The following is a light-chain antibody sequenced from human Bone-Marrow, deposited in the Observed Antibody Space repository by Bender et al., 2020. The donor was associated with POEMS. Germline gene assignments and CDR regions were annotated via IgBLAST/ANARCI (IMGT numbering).Light chain of an antibody. V-gene: IGLV2-8*01. Sequence: QSALTQPPSASGSPGQSVTISCTGTSSDVGGYDYVSWYQQHPGKAPKLMIYEVTKRPSGVPDRFSGSKFGNTASLTVSGLQGEDEADYYCSSYADSNNLIFGGGTKLTVL. CDR3: SSYADSNNLI. CDR1: SSDVGGYDY. J-gene: IGLJ2*01. CDR2: EVT.